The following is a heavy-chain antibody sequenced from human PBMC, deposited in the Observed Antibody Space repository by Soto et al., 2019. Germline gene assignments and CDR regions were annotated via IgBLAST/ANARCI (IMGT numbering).Heavy chain of an antibody. Sequence: GGSLRLSCAASGFTFSSYAMSWVRQAPGKGLEWVSATSGSGGSTYYADSVKGRFTISRDNSKNTLYLQMNSLRAEDTAVYYCAKLPSSGSYYNPLDYWGQGTLVTVSS. CDR3: AKLPSSGSYYNPLDY. CDR1: GFTFSSYA. J-gene: IGHJ4*02. CDR2: TSGSGGST. D-gene: IGHD3-10*01. V-gene: IGHV3-23*01.